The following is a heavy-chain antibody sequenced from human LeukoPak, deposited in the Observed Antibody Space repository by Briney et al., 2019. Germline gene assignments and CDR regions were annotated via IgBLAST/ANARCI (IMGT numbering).Heavy chain of an antibody. CDR3: ARAKDGANDAFDI. CDR1: RYTFTGYY. J-gene: IGHJ3*02. V-gene: IGHV1-2*02. CDR2: INPNSGGT. Sequence: EASVKVSCKASRYTFTGYYMHWVRQAPGQGLEWMGWINPNSGGTNYAQKFQGRVIMTRDTSISAAYMELSRLRSDDTAVYYCARAKDGANDAFDIWCQGTMVTVSS. D-gene: IGHD4/OR15-4a*01.